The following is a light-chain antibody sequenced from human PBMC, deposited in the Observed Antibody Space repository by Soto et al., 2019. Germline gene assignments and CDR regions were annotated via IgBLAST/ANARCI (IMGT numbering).Light chain of an antibody. J-gene: IGLJ3*02. Sequence: QSVLTQPPSASGTPGQKVTISCSGSSSNIGISTVNWYQVLQGTAPKLLIYGNHQRPSGIPDRISGSKSDTSASLAISGLQSEDEADYFCVTWDDSLNAWVFGGGTKLTVL. CDR1: SSNIGIST. CDR2: GNH. CDR3: VTWDDSLNAWV. V-gene: IGLV1-44*01.